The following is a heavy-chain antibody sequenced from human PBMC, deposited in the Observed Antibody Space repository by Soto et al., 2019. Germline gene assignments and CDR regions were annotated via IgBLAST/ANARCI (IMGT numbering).Heavy chain of an antibody. Sequence: ASVKVSCKASGYTFANYGISWVRRAPGQGLEWMGRISPYIGKANYAQKLQGRVTMTTDTSTSTAYMELSSLRSEDTAVYYCARDCVSTSSYCPYGMDVWGQGTTVTVSS. J-gene: IGHJ6*02. V-gene: IGHV1-18*01. CDR3: ARDCVSTSSYCPYGMDV. CDR2: ISPYIGKA. CDR1: GYTFANYG. D-gene: IGHD2-2*01.